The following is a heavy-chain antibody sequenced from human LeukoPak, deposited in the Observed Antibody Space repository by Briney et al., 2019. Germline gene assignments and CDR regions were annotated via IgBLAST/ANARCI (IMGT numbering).Heavy chain of an antibody. CDR1: GYTFTGYY. CDR3: ARDRDSSGWYGAFDI. Sequence: GASVKVSCKASGYTFTGYYMHWERQAPGQGLEWMGWINPNSGGTNYAQKFQGRVTMTRDTSTSTVYMELSSLRSEDTAVYYCARDRDSSGWYGAFDIWGQGTMVTVSS. V-gene: IGHV1-2*02. J-gene: IGHJ3*02. CDR2: INPNSGGT. D-gene: IGHD6-19*01.